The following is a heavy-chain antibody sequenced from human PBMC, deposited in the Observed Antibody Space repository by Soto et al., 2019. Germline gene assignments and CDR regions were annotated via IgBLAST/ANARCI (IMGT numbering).Heavy chain of an antibody. CDR3: ARRWGPTFDF. V-gene: IGHV4-34*01. CDR2: INHGGST. D-gene: IGHD1-26*01. J-gene: IGHJ4*02. CDR1: GGSFSGYY. Sequence: SETLSLTCAVYGGSFSGYYWSWIRQPPGKGLEWIGEINHGGSTNYNPSLKSRVTISVDTSKNQFSLKLSSVTAADTAVYYCARRWGPTFDFWGQGTLVTVSS.